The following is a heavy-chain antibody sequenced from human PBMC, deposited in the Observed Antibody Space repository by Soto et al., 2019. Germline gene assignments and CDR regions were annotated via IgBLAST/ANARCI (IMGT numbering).Heavy chain of an antibody. CDR3: AKDHLGEVVTNPGAFAI. Sequence: GGSLRLSCAASGFTFSSYAMSWVRQAPGKGLEWVSAISGSGGSTYYADSVKGRFTISRDNSKNTLYLQMNSLRAEDTAVYYCAKDHLGEVVTNPGAFAIWGQGTMVTVSS. J-gene: IGHJ3*02. D-gene: IGHD3-16*01. V-gene: IGHV3-23*01. CDR2: ISGSGGST. CDR1: GFTFSSYA.